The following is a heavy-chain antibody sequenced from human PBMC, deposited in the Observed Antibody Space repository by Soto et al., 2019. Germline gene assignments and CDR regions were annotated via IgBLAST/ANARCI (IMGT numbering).Heavy chain of an antibody. Sequence: QVQLVESGGGVVQPGRSLRLSCAASGFTFSNYAMHWVRQAPGKGLEWVIVISYDGSNKYYADSEKGRFTISRDNSKNTLYLQMNSLRAEDTAVYYCARGGHYYASGGFFGGYGMDVWGQGTTVTVSS. CDR3: ARGGHYYASGGFFGGYGMDV. D-gene: IGHD3-10*01. J-gene: IGHJ6*02. V-gene: IGHV3-30*04. CDR2: ISYDGSNK. CDR1: GFTFSNYA.